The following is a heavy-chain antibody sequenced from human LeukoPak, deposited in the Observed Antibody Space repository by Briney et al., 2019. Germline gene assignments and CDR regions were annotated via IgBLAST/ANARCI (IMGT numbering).Heavy chain of an antibody. CDR2: ISSSGSST. CDR3: ARDGSYDYVWGSYGFDY. J-gene: IGHJ4*02. D-gene: IGHD3-16*01. CDR1: GFTFSNYE. V-gene: IGHV3-48*03. Sequence: PGGSLRLSCATSGFTFSNYEMSWVRQTPGKGLEWVSYISSSGSSTYYADSVKGRFTISRDNAKSSLCLQMDSLRAGDTAVYYCARDGSYDYVWGSYGFDYWGQGTLVTVSS.